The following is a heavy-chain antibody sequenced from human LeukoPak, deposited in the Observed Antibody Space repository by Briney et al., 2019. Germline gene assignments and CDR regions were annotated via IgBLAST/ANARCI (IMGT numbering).Heavy chain of an antibody. CDR2: ISSSGSTI. CDR1: GFSFSRYE. CDR3: ARVLRYCSGGNCYSGGLGYMDV. V-gene: IGHV3-48*03. J-gene: IGHJ6*03. D-gene: IGHD2-15*01. Sequence: GGSLRLSCVASGFSFSRYEMNWVRQAPGKGLEWVSYISSSGSTIYYADSVKGRFTISRDNAKNSLFLQMNSLRAEDTAVYYCARVLRYCSGGNCYSGGLGYMDVWGKGTTVTISS.